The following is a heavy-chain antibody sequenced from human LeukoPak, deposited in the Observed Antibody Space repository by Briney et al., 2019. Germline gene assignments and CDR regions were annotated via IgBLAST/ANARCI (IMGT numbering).Heavy chain of an antibody. V-gene: IGHV3-23*01. J-gene: IGHJ4*02. CDR2: ISGNGDNT. CDR3: AKTLSSGWSGKYYFDY. D-gene: IGHD6-19*01. CDR1: GFTFSTYA. Sequence: PGRSLRLSCAASGFTFSTYAISWVCQAPGKGLEWDSGISGNGDNTYFADSVKGRFTIYRDNSKSRLSLQMNSLRAEDTAVYYCAKTLSSGWSGKYYFDYWGQGTLVSVSS.